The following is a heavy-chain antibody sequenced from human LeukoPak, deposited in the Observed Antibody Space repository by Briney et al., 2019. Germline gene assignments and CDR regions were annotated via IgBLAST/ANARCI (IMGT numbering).Heavy chain of an antibody. Sequence: ASVKASCKASGYTFIDNYMHWVRQAPGQGLEWMGWINPNSGGTNYAQKFQGRVTMTRDTSISTAYMELSRLRSDDTAVYYCARESFLRSSSWYSVSSGDAGYYFDYWGQGTLVTVSS. V-gene: IGHV1-2*02. CDR2: INPNSGGT. J-gene: IGHJ4*02. CDR3: ARESFLRSSSWYSVSSGDAGYYFDY. CDR1: GYTFIDNY. D-gene: IGHD6-13*01.